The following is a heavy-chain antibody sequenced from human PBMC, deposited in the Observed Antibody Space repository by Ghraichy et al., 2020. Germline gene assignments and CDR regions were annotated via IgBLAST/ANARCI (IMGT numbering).Heavy chain of an antibody. CDR3: ARHFRGGSWYYFDS. CDR2: INYSGST. J-gene: IGHJ4*02. D-gene: IGHD6-13*01. Sequence: ETLSLTCNVSGGSISTSNFYWGWIRQPPETGLEWIGSINYSGSTYYNPSLKSRVTISVDTSKNQFSLELTSVTAADTAMYYCARHFRGGSWYYFDSWGQGTLVTVSS. V-gene: IGHV4-39*07. CDR1: GGSISTSNFY.